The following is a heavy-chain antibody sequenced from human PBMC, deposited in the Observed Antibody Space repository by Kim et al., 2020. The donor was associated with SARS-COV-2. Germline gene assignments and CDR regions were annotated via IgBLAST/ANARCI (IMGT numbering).Heavy chain of an antibody. D-gene: IGHD2-21*01. V-gene: IGHV1-46*04. J-gene: IGHJ3*02. CDR3: ARDNIDWAFDI. CDR2: IPPIDGST. Sequence: ASVKVSCKTSGYRFTNNKVHWVRQAPGQGLEWMAKIPPIDGSTVYPQHLQDRLTVPRDTPTSTVYMELSSLRSDDTAVYYCARDNIDWAFDIWGEGTMVTVSS. CDR1: GYRFTNNK.